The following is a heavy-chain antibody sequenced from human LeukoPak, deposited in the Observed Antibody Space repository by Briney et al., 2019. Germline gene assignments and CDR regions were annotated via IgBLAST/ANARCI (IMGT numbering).Heavy chain of an antibody. J-gene: IGHJ4*02. CDR3: AREVGDILTGYYTRAFDY. CDR2: IYTSGNT. V-gene: IGHV4-4*07. D-gene: IGHD3-9*01. CDR1: GGPISSYY. Sequence: PSETLSLTCTVSGGPISSYYWSWIRQPAGKGLEWLGRIYTSGNTNYNPSLKSRVTMSVDTSKNQFSLKLSSVTAADTAVYYCAREVGDILTGYYTRAFDYWGQGTLVTVSS.